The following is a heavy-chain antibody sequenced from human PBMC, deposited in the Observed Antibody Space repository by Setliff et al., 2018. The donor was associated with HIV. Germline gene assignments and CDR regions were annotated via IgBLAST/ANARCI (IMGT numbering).Heavy chain of an antibody. CDR2: INTGNGST. D-gene: IGHD6-13*01. J-gene: IGHJ6*02. Sequence: ASVKVSCKASGYIFTNYAMQWVRQAPGQGLEWMGWINTGNGSTKYSQKFQGRVAISRDTFASTAYMYLSSLRSEDTAVYNCARPDSRWYARGRDPLYGMDVWGQGTTVTVSS. V-gene: IGHV1-3*04. CDR1: GYIFTNYA. CDR3: ARPDSRWYARGRDPLYGMDV.